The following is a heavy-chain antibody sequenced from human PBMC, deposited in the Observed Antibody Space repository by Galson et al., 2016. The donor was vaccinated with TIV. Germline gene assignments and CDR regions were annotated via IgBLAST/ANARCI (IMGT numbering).Heavy chain of an antibody. CDR3: VRGLLDSSGYYPPPDAFDL. CDR2: IYYSGNT. V-gene: IGHV4-39*07. CDR1: GGSISNSGYY. D-gene: IGHD3-22*01. Sequence: ETLSLTCAVSGGSISNSGYYWVWIRQTPGKRLEWIGNIYYSGNTNYNPSLKTRVTISVDRSKNQISLKLSSVTAADTAVYFCVRGLLDSSGYYPPPDAFDLWGLGTMVTVSS. J-gene: IGHJ3*01.